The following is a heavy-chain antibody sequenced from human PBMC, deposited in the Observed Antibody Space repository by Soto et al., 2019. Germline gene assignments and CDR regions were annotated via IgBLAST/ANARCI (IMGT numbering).Heavy chain of an antibody. CDR3: ARGVQFSAYIEDYMDV. CDR2: INPHNGDT. J-gene: IGHJ6*03. V-gene: IGHV1-18*01. D-gene: IGHD3-10*02. Sequence: QVQLVQSGGEVKKPGASLKVSCKASGYTFNNFGVTWVRQAPGQGLEWIGWINPHNGDTNYAQKFQGRTTMTTDSFTSTAYRELRGLPSDDTAVYHCARGVQFSAYIEDYMDVWGKGTAVTVSS. CDR1: GYTFNNFG.